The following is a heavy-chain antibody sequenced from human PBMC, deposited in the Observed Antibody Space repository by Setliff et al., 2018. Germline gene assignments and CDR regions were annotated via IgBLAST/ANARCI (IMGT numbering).Heavy chain of an antibody. D-gene: IGHD3-3*01. CDR2: LYYTGAT. J-gene: IGHJ4*02. Sequence: SETLSLTCTVSGGSISTTNYFWGWIRQPPGGGLEWIGILYYTGATYYNPSLKSRVTISVDTPNNQFSLKLRSVSAADTAVYYCRYWSGYYNNDYWGQGTLVTVSS. CDR3: RYWSGYYNNDY. CDR1: GGSISTTNYF. V-gene: IGHV4-39*07.